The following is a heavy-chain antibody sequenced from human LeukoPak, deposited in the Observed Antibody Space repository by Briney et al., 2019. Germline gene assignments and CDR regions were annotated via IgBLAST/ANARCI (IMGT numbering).Heavy chain of an antibody. CDR1: GFTFRSYW. D-gene: IGHD6-19*01. Sequence: GGSLRLSCAASGFTFRSYWMHWVRQAPGKGLVWVSRINSDGSFTSYADSVKGRFTISRDNAKNTLYLQMNSLRAEDTAEYYCARVAYSSGWCYFDYWGQGTLVIVSS. CDR3: ARVAYSSGWCYFDY. J-gene: IGHJ4*02. CDR2: INSDGSFT. V-gene: IGHV3-74*01.